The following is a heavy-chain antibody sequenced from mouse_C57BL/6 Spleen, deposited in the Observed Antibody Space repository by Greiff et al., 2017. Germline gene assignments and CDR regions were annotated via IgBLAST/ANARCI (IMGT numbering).Heavy chain of an antibody. V-gene: IGHV5-6*02. CDR2: ISSGGSYT. CDR3: ARQRDAGSFFDY. J-gene: IGHJ2*01. D-gene: IGHD3-3*01. Sequence: DVKLVESGGDLVKPGGSLKLSCAASGFTFSSYGMSWVRQTPDKRLEWVATISSGGSYTYYPDSVKGRFTISRDNAKNTLYLQMSRLKSEDTAMYYCARQRDAGSFFDYWGQGTTLTVSS. CDR1: GFTFSSYG.